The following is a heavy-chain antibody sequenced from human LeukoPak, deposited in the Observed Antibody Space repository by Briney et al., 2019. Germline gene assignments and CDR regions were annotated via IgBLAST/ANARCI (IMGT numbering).Heavy chain of an antibody. J-gene: IGHJ4*02. V-gene: IGHV4-34*01. CDR3: ASQLDGDFDY. D-gene: IGHD6-13*01. CDR2: INHSGST. Sequence: SETLSLTCTVSGGSISSYYWSWIRQPPGKGLEWIGEINHSGSTNYNPSLKSRVTISVDTSKNQFSLKLSSVTAADTAVYYCASQLDGDFDYWGQGTLVTVSS. CDR1: GGSISSYY.